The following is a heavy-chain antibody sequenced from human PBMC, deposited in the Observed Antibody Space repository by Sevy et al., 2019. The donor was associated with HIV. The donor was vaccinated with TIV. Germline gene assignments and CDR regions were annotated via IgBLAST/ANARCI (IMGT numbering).Heavy chain of an antibody. CDR1: GFTFGDYA. Sequence: GGCLRLSCTASGFTFGDYAMSWFRQAPGRGLEWVGFIRSETYGETTEYAASVKGRFTVSRDDSKVIVYLQMNSLKTEEPAVYYCTRRASRVYGDHLNLYWGQGTLVTVSS. J-gene: IGHJ4*02. V-gene: IGHV3-49*03. CDR3: TRRASRVYGDHLNLY. D-gene: IGHD2-21*02. CDR2: IRSETYGETT.